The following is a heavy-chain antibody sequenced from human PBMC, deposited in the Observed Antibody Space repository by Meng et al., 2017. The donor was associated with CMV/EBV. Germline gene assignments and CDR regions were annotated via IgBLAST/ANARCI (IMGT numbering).Heavy chain of an antibody. V-gene: IGHV4-39*07. J-gene: IGHJ5*02. CDR3: ARDRDIVVVPGDPWFDP. CDR2: IYYSGST. D-gene: IGHD2-2*01. Sequence: QLHLQESGPGLVKPSETLSLPCTVCGGSISSSSYYWGWIRQPPGKGLEWIGSIYYSGSTYYNPSLKSRVTISVDTSKNQFSLKLSSVTAADTAVYYCARDRDIVVVPGDPWFDPWGQGTLVTVSS. CDR1: GGSISSSSYY.